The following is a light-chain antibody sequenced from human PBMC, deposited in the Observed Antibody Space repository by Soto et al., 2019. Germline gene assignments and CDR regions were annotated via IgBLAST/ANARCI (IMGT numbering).Light chain of an antibody. CDR3: QQYSVYWT. Sequence: DIQMTQSPSSLSASVGDRVTIICRASQSVSTRLAWYQQKPGKAPKVLIYDASSWAGGVPSRFTGSGSGTEFPLTINSLQHDAFATYYCQQYSVYWTFGQGTKVEIK. CDR1: QSVSTR. J-gene: IGKJ1*01. CDR2: DAS. V-gene: IGKV1-5*02.